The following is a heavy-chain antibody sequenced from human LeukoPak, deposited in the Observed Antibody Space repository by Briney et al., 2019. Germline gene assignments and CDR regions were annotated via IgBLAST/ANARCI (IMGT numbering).Heavy chain of an antibody. V-gene: IGHV4-59*01. CDR3: ARDLLSTGGYFDY. CDR2: MYYSGST. D-gene: IGHD1-26*01. Sequence: SETLSLTCTVSGGSISSYYWSWIRQPPGKGLEWIGYMYYSGSTNYNPSLESRVTISVDTSKNHFSLNLSSVTAADTAVYYCARDLLSTGGYFDYWGQGTLVTVSS. CDR1: GGSISSYY. J-gene: IGHJ4*02.